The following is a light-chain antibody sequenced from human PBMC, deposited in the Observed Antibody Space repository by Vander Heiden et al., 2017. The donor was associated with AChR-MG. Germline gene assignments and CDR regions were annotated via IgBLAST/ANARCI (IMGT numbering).Light chain of an antibody. CDR3: SSYAGRSAFYV. CDR1: ANDVGGYNC. Sequence: QSALTQPRSVSGSPGQAVPISCTGTANDVGGYNCVSWYQQHPGTAPKLIIFDVTNRPSWVPDRFSASKSGNTASLTISGLQAEDEADYYCSSYAGRSAFYVFGSGTTVTVL. V-gene: IGLV2-11*01. CDR2: DVT. J-gene: IGLJ1*01.